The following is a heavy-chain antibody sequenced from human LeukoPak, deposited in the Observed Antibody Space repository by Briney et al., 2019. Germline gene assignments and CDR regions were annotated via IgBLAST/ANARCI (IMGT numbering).Heavy chain of an antibody. CDR1: GGSFSGYY. J-gene: IGHJ4*02. Sequence: TSETLSLTCAVYGGSFSGYYWSWIRQPPGKGLEWIGEINHSGSTNYNPSLKSRVTISVDTSKNQFSLKLRSVTAADTAVYYCARGGWLRPFDYWGQGTLVTVSS. CDR3: ARGGWLRPFDY. D-gene: IGHD5-12*01. CDR2: INHSGST. V-gene: IGHV4-34*01.